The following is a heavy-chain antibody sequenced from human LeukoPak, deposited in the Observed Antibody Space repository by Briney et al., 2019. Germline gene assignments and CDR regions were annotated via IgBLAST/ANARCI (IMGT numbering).Heavy chain of an antibody. Sequence: SETLSLTCTVSGDSLSNYFGSWIRQPPGKGLEWIGYVYYTGSTKYNPSLQSRITVSLDTSKNQFSLKLNSVTAADTAVYYCARSHGQQFESWGEGTLVTVSS. J-gene: IGHJ4*02. CDR1: GDSLSNYF. D-gene: IGHD1/OR15-1a*01. CDR3: ARSHGQQFES. V-gene: IGHV4-59*01. CDR2: VYYTGST.